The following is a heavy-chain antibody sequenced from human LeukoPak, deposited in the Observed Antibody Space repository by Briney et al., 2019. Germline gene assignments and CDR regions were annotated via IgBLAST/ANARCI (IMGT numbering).Heavy chain of an antibody. CDR1: GGSFSGYY. CDR3: ARGAQYSSSWYDY. D-gene: IGHD6-13*01. Sequence: SETLSLTCAVYGGSFSGYYWSWIRQPPGKGLEWIGEINHSGSTNYNPTLKSRVTISVDTSKNQFSLKLSSVTAADTAVYYCARGAQYSSSWYDYWGQGTLVTASS. J-gene: IGHJ4*02. CDR2: INHSGST. V-gene: IGHV4-34*01.